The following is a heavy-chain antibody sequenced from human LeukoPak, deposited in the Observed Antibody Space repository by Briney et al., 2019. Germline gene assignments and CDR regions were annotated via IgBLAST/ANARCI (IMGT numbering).Heavy chain of an antibody. J-gene: IGHJ4*02. V-gene: IGHV3-33*01. Sequence: GGSLRLSCAMSGFILNNYGMHWVRQPPGKGLEWVAFTWYDGSSNYYADSVAGRFTISRDNSKKKVFLQMNNVRVEDTAVYCCARDPSDYGDYMFDYWGQGTLVTVSS. CDR1: GFILNNYG. CDR2: TWYDGSSN. CDR3: ARDPSDYGDYMFDY. D-gene: IGHD4-17*01.